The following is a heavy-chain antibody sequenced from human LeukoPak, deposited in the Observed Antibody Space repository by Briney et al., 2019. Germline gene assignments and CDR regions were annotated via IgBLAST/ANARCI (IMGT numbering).Heavy chain of an antibody. V-gene: IGHV4-59*01. CDR3: ARAIYYYEFDY. J-gene: IGHJ4*02. CDR1: GGSISSYY. Sequence: SETLSLTCTVSGGSISSYYWSWIRQPPGKGLEWIGYIYYSGSTNYNPSLKSRVTISVDTSKNQFSLKLSSVTAADTAVYYCARAIYYYEFDYWGQGTLVTVSS. D-gene: IGHD3-22*01. CDR2: IYYSGST.